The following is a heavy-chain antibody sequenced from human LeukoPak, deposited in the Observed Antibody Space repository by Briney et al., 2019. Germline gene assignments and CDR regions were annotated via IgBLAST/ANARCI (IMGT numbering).Heavy chain of an antibody. CDR3: AKTIGQLNYYYYYMDA. D-gene: IGHD6-13*01. CDR1: GFTFSSYA. CDR2: ISGSGGST. Sequence: GGSLRLSCAASGFTFSSYAMSWVRQAPGKGLEWVSAISGSGGSTYYADSVKGRFTISRDNSKNTLYLQMNSLRAEDTAVYYCAKTIGQLNYYYYYMDAWGKGTTVTVSS. J-gene: IGHJ6*03. V-gene: IGHV3-23*01.